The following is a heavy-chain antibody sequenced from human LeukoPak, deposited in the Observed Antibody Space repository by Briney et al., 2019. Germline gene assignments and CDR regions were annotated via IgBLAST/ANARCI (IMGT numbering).Heavy chain of an antibody. J-gene: IGHJ4*02. Sequence: GGSLSLSCAASVFTFSRYAMSWVRQAPGKGLECISGFCGSGGSTYYAHSVKGRFTIYRDNSKNTLYLHINSLRAGDTAVYYCAKGSHPFRWFGEVNVKLPRPVRHYNFDSWGQGTLVTVSS. D-gene: IGHD3-10*01. CDR3: AKGSHPFRWFGEVNVKLPRPVRHYNFDS. V-gene: IGHV3-23*01. CDR2: FCGSGGST. CDR1: VFTFSRYA.